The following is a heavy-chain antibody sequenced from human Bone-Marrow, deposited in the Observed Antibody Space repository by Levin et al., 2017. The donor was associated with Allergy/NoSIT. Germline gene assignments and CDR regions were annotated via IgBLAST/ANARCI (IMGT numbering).Heavy chain of an antibody. CDR3: AKDHGSGSYHNWFDP. J-gene: IGHJ5*02. D-gene: IGHD3-10*01. CDR1: GFTFSSYA. CDR2: ISGSGGST. V-gene: IGHV3-23*01. Sequence: ASVKVSCAASGFTFSSYAMSWVRQAPGKGLEWVSAISGSGGSTYYADSVKGRFTISRDNSKNTLYLQINSLRAEDTAVYYCAKDHGSGSYHNWFDPWGQGTLVTVSS.